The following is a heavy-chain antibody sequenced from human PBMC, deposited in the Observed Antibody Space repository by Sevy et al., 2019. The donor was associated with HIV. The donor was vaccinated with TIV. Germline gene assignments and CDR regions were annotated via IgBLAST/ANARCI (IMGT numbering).Heavy chain of an antibody. J-gene: IGHJ6*02. V-gene: IGHV3-30*18. Sequence: GGSLRLSCAASGFTFSSYGMHWVRQAPGKGLEWVAVISYDGSNKYYADSVKGRFTITRNNSKNTLYLQMNSLRAEDTAVYYCEKERGSGWSDYYYGMDVWGQGTTVTVSS. CDR2: ISYDGSNK. D-gene: IGHD6-19*01. CDR3: EKERGSGWSDYYYGMDV. CDR1: GFTFSSYG.